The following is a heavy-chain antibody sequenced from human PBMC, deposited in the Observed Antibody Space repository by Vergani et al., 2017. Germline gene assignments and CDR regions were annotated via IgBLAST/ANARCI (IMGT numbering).Heavy chain of an antibody. CDR2: ISGSGASI. CDR1: GFIFSSHA. J-gene: IGHJ4*02. V-gene: IGHV3-23*01. Sequence: EVQLLESGGGVVQPGGSLRLSCAASGFIFSSHAMTWVRQAPGKGLEWVSTISGSGASIYYADSVKGRFSISRDNSKNTLLLQMNSLRAKDTAVYYCAKSPNFNNRPTDYWGQGTLVTVSS. D-gene: IGHD1/OR15-1a*01. CDR3: AKSPNFNNRPTDY.